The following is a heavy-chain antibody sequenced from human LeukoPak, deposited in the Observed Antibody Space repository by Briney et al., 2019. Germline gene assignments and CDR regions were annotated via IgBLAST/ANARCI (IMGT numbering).Heavy chain of an antibody. V-gene: IGHV3-7*01. CDR1: GFTFSDYY. J-gene: IGHJ4*02. CDR3: ARQVRVRGVIISSEYDY. CDR2: IKQDGSEK. D-gene: IGHD3-10*01. Sequence: GGSLRLSCAASGFTFSDYYMSWVRQAPGKGLEWVANIKQDGSEKYYVDSVKGRFTISRDNAKNSLYLQMNSLRAEDTAVYYCARQVRVRGVIISSEYDYWGQGTLVTVSS.